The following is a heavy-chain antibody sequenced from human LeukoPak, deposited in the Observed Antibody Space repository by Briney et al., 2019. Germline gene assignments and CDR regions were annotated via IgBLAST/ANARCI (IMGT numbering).Heavy chain of an antibody. J-gene: IGHJ4*02. V-gene: IGHV4-59*11. CDR3: ARTRDDTSGYLSIDY. Sequence: PSGTLSLTCTVSGGSISNHYWSWIRQPPGKGLEWIGYVYYSGSTNYNPSLKSRVTISIHTSKKQFSLKLTSVTAADTALYYCARTRDDTSGYLSIDYWGQGTLVTVSS. D-gene: IGHD3-22*01. CDR1: GGSISNHY. CDR2: VYYSGST.